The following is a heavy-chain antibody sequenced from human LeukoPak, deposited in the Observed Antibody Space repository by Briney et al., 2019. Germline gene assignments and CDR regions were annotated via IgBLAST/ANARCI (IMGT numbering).Heavy chain of an antibody. J-gene: IGHJ4*02. Sequence: SESLSLTCTVSGGSISSYFWSWIRQPPGKGLEWIGYIYDSGSTNYNPSLTSRVTMSVDTSKNHFSLNLSSVTAADTAVYYCARGICTSTNCYNVFDYWGQGALVTVSS. CDR1: GGSISSYF. CDR2: IYDSGST. D-gene: IGHD2-2*02. CDR3: ARGICTSTNCYNVFDY. V-gene: IGHV4-59*01.